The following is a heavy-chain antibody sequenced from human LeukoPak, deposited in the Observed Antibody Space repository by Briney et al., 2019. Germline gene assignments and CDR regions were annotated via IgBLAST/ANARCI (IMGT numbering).Heavy chain of an antibody. Sequence: VASVKVSCKASGYTFTSYDINWVRQATGQGLEWMGWMNPNSGNTGYAQKFQGRVTMTRNTSISTAYMELSRLRSEDTAVYYCARSGYSYGYAYYYYMDVWGKGTTVTISS. D-gene: IGHD5-18*01. V-gene: IGHV1-8*01. CDR1: GYTFTSYD. J-gene: IGHJ6*03. CDR3: ARSGYSYGYAYYYYMDV. CDR2: MNPNSGNT.